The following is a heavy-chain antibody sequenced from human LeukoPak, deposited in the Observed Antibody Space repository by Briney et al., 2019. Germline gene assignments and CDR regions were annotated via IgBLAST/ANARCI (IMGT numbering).Heavy chain of an antibody. D-gene: IGHD6-13*01. J-gene: IGHJ6*02. CDR1: GYTFTSYD. V-gene: IGHV1-8*01. Sequence: ASVKVSCKASGYTFTSYDINWVRQATGQGLEWMGWMNPNSGNTGYAQKFQGRVTMTRNTSISTAYMELSSLRSEDTAEYYCARWYSSSWYRPYYYYYGMDVWGQGITVTVSS. CDR2: MNPNSGNT. CDR3: ARWYSSSWYRPYYYYYGMDV.